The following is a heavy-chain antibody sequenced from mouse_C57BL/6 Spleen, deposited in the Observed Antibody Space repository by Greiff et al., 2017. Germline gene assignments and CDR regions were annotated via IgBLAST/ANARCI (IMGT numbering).Heavy chain of an antibody. CDR2: IYPGDGDT. V-gene: IGHV1-80*01. Sequence: VQLQQSGAELVKPGASVKISCKASGYAFSSYWMNWVKQRPGKGLEWIGQIYPGDGDTNYNGKFKGKATLTADKSSSTAYMQLSSLTSEDSAVYFCARSFYDGYFDYWGQGTTLTVSS. J-gene: IGHJ2*01. CDR3: ARSFYDGYFDY. CDR1: GYAFSSYW. D-gene: IGHD2-3*01.